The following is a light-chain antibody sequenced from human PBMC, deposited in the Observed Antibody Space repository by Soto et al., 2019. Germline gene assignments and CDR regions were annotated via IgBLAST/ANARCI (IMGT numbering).Light chain of an antibody. J-gene: IGKJ5*01. Sequence: DIQMTQSPSSLSVSVGDRVTITCRASQDISVYLAWYQQKPGKVPKLLIYSAYTLQSGVPTRFSGSGSGTDFTLTISSLQPEDVATSYCQKFNTAPLTFGQGTRLEIK. V-gene: IGKV1-27*01. CDR3: QKFNTAPLT. CDR2: SAY. CDR1: QDISVY.